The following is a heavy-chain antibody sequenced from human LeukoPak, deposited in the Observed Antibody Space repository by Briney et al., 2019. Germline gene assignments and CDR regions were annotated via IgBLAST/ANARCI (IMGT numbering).Heavy chain of an antibody. V-gene: IGHV1-69*06. D-gene: IGHD3-22*01. CDR1: GGTFSSYA. J-gene: IGHJ4*02. Sequence: SVTVSCKASGGTFSSYAISWVRQAPGQGLEWMGGIIPIFGTANYAQKFQGRVTITADKSTSTAYMELSSLRSEDTAVYYCAQYYYDSSGYYYYFDYWGQGTLVTVSS. CDR3: AQYYYDSSGYYYYFDY. CDR2: IIPIFGTA.